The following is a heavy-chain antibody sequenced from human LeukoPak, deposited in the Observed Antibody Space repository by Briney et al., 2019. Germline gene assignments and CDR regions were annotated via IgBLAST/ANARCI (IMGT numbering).Heavy chain of an antibody. CDR2: MNPNSGNT. CDR1: GYTFTSYD. Sequence: ASVKVSCKASGYTFTSYDISWVRQATGQGLEWMGWMNPNSGNTGYAQKFQGRVTITRTTSISTAYMELSSLRSEDTAVYYCATGSEAVANNFGYWGQGTLVTVSS. J-gene: IGHJ4*02. V-gene: IGHV1-8*03. D-gene: IGHD6-19*01. CDR3: ATGSEAVANNFGY.